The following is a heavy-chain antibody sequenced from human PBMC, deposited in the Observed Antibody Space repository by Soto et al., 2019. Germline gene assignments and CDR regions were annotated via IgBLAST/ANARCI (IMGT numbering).Heavy chain of an antibody. Sequence: QVQLVQSGAEVKKPGASVKVSCKASGYTFTSYGISWVRQAPGQGLEWMGRISAYNGNTNYAQKLQGRVTMTTDTSXXTAYMERRSLRSDDTAVYYCARDRGYNWNYGWFDPWGQGTLVTVSS. CDR2: ISAYNGNT. CDR1: GYTFTSYG. J-gene: IGHJ5*02. CDR3: ARDRGYNWNYGWFDP. V-gene: IGHV1-18*01. D-gene: IGHD1-7*01.